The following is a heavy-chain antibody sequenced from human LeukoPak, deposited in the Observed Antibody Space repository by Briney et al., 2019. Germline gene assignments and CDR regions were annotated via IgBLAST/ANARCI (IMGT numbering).Heavy chain of an antibody. CDR1: GGSIGSSSYY. V-gene: IGHV4-61*05. Sequence: PSETLSLTCTVSGGSIGSSSYYWGWIRQPPGKGLEWIGRIYTSGSTNYNPSLKSRVTMSVDTSKNQFSLKLSSVTAADTAVYYCARVVGARDAFDIWGQGTMVTVSS. D-gene: IGHD1-26*01. CDR3: ARVVGARDAFDI. CDR2: IYTSGST. J-gene: IGHJ3*02.